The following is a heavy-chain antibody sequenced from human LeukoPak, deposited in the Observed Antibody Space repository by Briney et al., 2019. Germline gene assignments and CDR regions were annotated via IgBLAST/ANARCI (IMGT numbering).Heavy chain of an antibody. V-gene: IGHV3-15*07. CDR1: GFTFSNAW. Sequence: GGSLRLSCAASGFTFSNAWMNRVRQAPGKGLEWVGRIKSKTDGGTTDYAAPVKGRFTISRDDSKNTLYLQMNSLKTEDTAAYYCVGEYPVLFDPWGQGTLVTVSS. J-gene: IGHJ5*02. CDR3: VGEYPVLFDP. D-gene: IGHD6-6*01. CDR2: IKSKTDGGTT.